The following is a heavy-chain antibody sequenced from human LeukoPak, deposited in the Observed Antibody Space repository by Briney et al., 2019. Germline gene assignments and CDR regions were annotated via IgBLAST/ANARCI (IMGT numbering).Heavy chain of an antibody. J-gene: IGHJ4*02. V-gene: IGHV3-48*01. D-gene: IGHD5-18*01. CDR1: GFTFSSYS. CDR3: ARDPARGYSYGALY. Sequence: GGSLRLSCVASGFTFSSYSMNWVRQAPGKGLEWVSYISSSSSTIYYADSVKGRFTISRDNAKNSLYLQMNSLRAEDTAVYYCARDPARGYSYGALYWGQGTLVTVSS. CDR2: ISSSSSTI.